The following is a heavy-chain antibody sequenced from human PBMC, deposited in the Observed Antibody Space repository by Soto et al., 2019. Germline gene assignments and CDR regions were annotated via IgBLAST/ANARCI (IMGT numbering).Heavy chain of an antibody. CDR3: AKNAWMVTAPLDY. D-gene: IGHD2-21*02. V-gene: IGHV3-30*18. CDR1: GFTFSSYG. J-gene: IGHJ4*02. CDR2: ISYDGSNK. Sequence: VGSLRLSCAASGFTFSSYGMHWVRQAPGKGLEWVAVISYDGSNKYYADSVKGRFTISRDNSKNTLYLQMNSLRAEDTAVYYCAKNAWMVTAPLDYWGQGTLVTV.